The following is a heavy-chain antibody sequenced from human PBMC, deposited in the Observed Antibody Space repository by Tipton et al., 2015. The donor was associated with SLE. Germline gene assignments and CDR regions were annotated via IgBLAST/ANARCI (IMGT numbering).Heavy chain of an antibody. Sequence: SLRLSCTASGFTFNNYAMNWVRQDPGKGLEWVAVISSDGSNKYYAESVKGRFTISKDNSKNTLYLQMNSLRAEDTAVYYCSKDPKGGYSYGWGAFDIWGQGTMVTVSS. CDR2: ISSDGSNK. V-gene: IGHV3-30*04. CDR1: GFTFNNYA. J-gene: IGHJ3*02. D-gene: IGHD5-18*01. CDR3: SKDPKGGYSYGWGAFDI.